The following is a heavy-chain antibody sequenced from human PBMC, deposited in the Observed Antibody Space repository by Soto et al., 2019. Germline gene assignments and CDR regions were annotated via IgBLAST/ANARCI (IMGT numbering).Heavy chain of an antibody. D-gene: IGHD3-16*02. CDR1: GGSISSGDYY. CDR3: ARSLPRNYGMDV. CDR2: IYYSGST. J-gene: IGHJ6*02. Sequence: SETLSLTCTVSGGSISSGDYYWSWIRQPPGKGLEWIGYIYYSGSTYYSPSLKSRVTISVDTSKNQFSLKLSSVTAADTAVYYCARSLPRNYGMDVWGQGTTVTVSS. V-gene: IGHV4-30-4*01.